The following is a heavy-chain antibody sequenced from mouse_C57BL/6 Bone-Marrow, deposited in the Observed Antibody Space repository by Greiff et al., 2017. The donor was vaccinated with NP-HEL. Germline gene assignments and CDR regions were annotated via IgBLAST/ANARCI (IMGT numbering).Heavy chain of an antibody. CDR3: ARSTYYYGNGYYAMDD. V-gene: IGHV1-64*01. Sequence: QVQLQQPGAELVKPGASVKLSCKASGYTFTSYWMHWVKQRPGQGLEWIGMIHPNSGSTNYNEKFKSKATLTVDKSSSTAYMQLSSLTSEDSAVYYCARSTYYYGNGYYAMDDWGQGTSVTVSS. CDR1: GYTFTSYW. J-gene: IGHJ4*01. CDR2: IHPNSGST. D-gene: IGHD1-1*01.